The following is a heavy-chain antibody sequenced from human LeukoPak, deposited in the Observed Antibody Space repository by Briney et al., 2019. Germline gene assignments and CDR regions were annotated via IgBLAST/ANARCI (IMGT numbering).Heavy chain of an antibody. J-gene: IGHJ3*02. CDR2: IYYSGST. D-gene: IGHD6-13*01. Sequence: SETLSLTCTVSGGSISSYYWSWIRQPPGKGLEWIGYIYYSGSTNYNPSLKSRVTISVDTSKNQFSLKLSSVTAADTAVYYCARWIAAAGTRAFDIWGQGTMVTVSS. CDR3: ARWIAAAGTRAFDI. CDR1: GGSISSYY. V-gene: IGHV4-59*01.